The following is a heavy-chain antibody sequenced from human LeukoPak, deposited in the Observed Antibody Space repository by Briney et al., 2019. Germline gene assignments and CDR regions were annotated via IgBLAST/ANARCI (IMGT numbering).Heavy chain of an antibody. CDR2: ISGSGETT. V-gene: IGHV3-23*01. Sequence: PGGSLRLSCGACGFTFPRYVIRWLRQAPGKGLEWVSTISGSGETTYYADSVKGRFTISRDNSKNTQYLQMNSLSDDATVLYYCAKALRRSATYHYGMDVWGQGTTVTVSS. D-gene: IGHD5-12*01. J-gene: IGHJ6*02. CDR3: AKALRRSATYHYGMDV. CDR1: GFTFPRYV.